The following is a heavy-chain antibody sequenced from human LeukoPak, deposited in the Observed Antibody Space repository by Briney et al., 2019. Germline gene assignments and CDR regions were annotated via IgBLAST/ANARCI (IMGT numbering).Heavy chain of an antibody. V-gene: IGHV4-59*01. J-gene: IGHJ4*02. D-gene: IGHD1-26*01. Sequence: PGGSLRLSCAASGFTFSSYAMSWVRQAPGKGLEWIGYIYYSGSTNYNPSLKSRVTISVDTSKNQFSLKLSSVTAADTAVYYCASGSYYNYWGQGTLVTVSS. CDR3: ASGSYYNY. CDR2: IYYSGST. CDR1: GFTFSSYA.